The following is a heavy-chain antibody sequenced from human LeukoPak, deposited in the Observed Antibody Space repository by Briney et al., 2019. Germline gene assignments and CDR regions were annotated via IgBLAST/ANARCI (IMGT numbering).Heavy chain of an antibody. V-gene: IGHV3-48*04. CDR1: GFTFSSYS. D-gene: IGHD5/OR15-5a*01. J-gene: IGHJ4*02. CDR2: ISSSSSTI. Sequence: PGGSLRLSCAASGFTFSSYSMNWVRQAPGKGLEWVSYISSSSSTIYYADSEKGRFTISRDNAKNTLYLQMNSLRAEDTAVYYCAKGGLRVTDYWGQGTLVTVSS. CDR3: AKGGLRVTDY.